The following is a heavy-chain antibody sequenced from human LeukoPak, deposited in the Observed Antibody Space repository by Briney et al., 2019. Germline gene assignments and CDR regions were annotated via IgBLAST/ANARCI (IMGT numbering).Heavy chain of an antibody. J-gene: IGHJ4*02. CDR2: ISYDGSNK. Sequence: GRSLRLSCAASGFTFSTYAMHWVRQAPGKWLEWVAVISYDGSNKYYADSVKGRFTIYRDNSKNTLYLQMNSLRAEDTAVYYCARRKEELRDGGYVGGALGYWGQGTLVTVSS. D-gene: IGHD5-12*01. V-gene: IGHV3-30-3*01. CDR3: ARRKEELRDGGYVGGALGY. CDR1: GFTFSTYA.